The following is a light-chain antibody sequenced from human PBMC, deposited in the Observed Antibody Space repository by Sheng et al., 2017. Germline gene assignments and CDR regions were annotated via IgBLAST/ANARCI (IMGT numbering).Light chain of an antibody. CDR1: QSVSSSY. Sequence: EIVLTQSPGTLSLSPGERATLSCRASQSVSSSYLTWYQQKPGQAPRLLLYETSRRATGIPARFSASGSGTDFTLTISRLEPEDSAIYYCQQRHAWPLTFGGGTKVE. CDR2: ETS. CDR3: QQRHAWPLT. V-gene: IGKV3D-20*02. J-gene: IGKJ4*01.